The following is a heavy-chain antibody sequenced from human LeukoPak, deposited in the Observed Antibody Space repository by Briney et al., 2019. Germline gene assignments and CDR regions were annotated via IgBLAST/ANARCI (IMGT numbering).Heavy chain of an antibody. D-gene: IGHD3-9*01. CDR3: ARDLGYFDRLTLAHYYYYYMDV. CDR1: GYTLTGYY. CDR2: ISAYNGNT. V-gene: IGHV1-18*04. Sequence: ASVKVSCKASGYTLTGYYMHWVRQAPGQGLEWMGWISAYNGNTNYAQKLQGRVTMTTDTSTSTAYMELRSLRSDDTAVYYCARDLGYFDRLTLAHYYYYYMDVWGKGTTVTVSS. J-gene: IGHJ6*03.